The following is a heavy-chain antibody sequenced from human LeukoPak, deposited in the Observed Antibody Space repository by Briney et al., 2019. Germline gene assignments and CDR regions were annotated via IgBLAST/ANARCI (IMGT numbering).Heavy chain of an antibody. CDR3: ARGLGSGSYYNGG. CDR2: INRGGST. Sequence: PSETLSLTCAVYGGSFSGYYWSWIRQPPGKGLEWIGEINRGGSTNYNPSLKSRVTISADTSKNQFSLKLSPVTAADTAVYYCARGLGSGSYYNGGWGQGTLVTVSS. CDR1: GGSFSGYY. D-gene: IGHD3-10*01. V-gene: IGHV4-34*01. J-gene: IGHJ4*02.